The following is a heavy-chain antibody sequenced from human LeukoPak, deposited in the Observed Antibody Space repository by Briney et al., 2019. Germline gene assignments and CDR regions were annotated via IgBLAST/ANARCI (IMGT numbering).Heavy chain of an antibody. D-gene: IGHD4-17*01. CDR3: ARGPTVFTEAWWYFDL. V-gene: IGHV3-13*01. CDR2: IGTAGDT. CDR1: GFTFSSYD. Sequence: PPGGSLRLSCAASGFTFSSYDMHWVRQATGKGLEWVSAIGTAGDTYYPGSVKGRFTISRENAKNSLYLQMNSLRAEDTAVYYCARGPTVFTEAWWYFDLWGRGTLVTVS. J-gene: IGHJ2*01.